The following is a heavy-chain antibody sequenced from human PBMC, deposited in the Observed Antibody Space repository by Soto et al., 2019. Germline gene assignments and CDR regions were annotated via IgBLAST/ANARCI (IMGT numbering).Heavy chain of an antibody. Sequence: GASVKVSCKASGGTFSSYTISWVRQAPGHGLEWMGSIIPILDITNYAQKFQGRVTITADKSTSTVYMELSSLRSEDTAVYYCAREYCSSSRCYQNNWFDPWGQGTLVTVSS. CDR2: IIPILDIT. CDR3: AREYCSSSRCYQNNWFDP. CDR1: GGTFSSYT. D-gene: IGHD2-2*01. J-gene: IGHJ5*02. V-gene: IGHV1-69*04.